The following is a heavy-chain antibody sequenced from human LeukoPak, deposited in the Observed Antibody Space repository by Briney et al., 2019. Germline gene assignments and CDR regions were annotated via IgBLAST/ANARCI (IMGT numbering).Heavy chain of an antibody. CDR2: VNNDGSST. Sequence: GGSLRLSCAAPGFTFSTYWMNWVRQAPGKGLGWVSRVNNDGSSTSYADSVKGRFTISRDNTKNTLYLQMNSMRAEDTAVYYCARDLNDLLQNYRSTWYPADYWGQGTLVTVSS. CDR1: GFTFSTYW. CDR3: ARDLNDLLQNYRSTWYPADY. V-gene: IGHV3-74*01. J-gene: IGHJ4*02. D-gene: IGHD6-13*01.